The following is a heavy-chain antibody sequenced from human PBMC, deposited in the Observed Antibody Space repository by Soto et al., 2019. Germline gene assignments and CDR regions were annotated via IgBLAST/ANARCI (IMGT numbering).Heavy chain of an antibody. CDR3: AREMYTTRGSPFDY. V-gene: IGHV1-46*01. D-gene: IGHD3-16*01. CDR1: GYPFTSYY. Sequence: GASVKVSCKASGYPFTSYYVHWVRQAPGQGLEWMGFINPSSGSTSYAQKFQGRVTMTRDTSTSTVYMEVSSLRSEDTAVYHCAREMYTTRGSPFDYWGQRTLVTSPQ. J-gene: IGHJ4*02. CDR2: INPSSGST.